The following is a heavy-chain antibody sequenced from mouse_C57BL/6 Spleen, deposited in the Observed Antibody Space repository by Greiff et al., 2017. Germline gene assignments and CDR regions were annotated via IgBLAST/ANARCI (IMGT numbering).Heavy chain of an antibody. Sequence: EVKLLDSGGGLVKPGGSLKLSCAASGFTFSDYGMHWVRQAPEKGLEWVAYISSGSSTIYYADTVKGRFTISRDNAKNTLFLQMTSLRSEDTAMYYCARPITTVVAPNAMDYWGQGTSVTVSS. V-gene: IGHV5-17*01. CDR1: GFTFSDYG. CDR2: ISSGSSTI. J-gene: IGHJ4*01. D-gene: IGHD1-1*01. CDR3: ARPITTVVAPNAMDY.